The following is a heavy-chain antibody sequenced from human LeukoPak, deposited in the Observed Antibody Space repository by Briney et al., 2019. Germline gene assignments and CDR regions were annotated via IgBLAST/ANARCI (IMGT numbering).Heavy chain of an antibody. J-gene: IGHJ4*02. V-gene: IGHV4-39*07. CDR3: ARIFLGYSSGWYFDY. CDR2: IYYSGNS. D-gene: IGHD6-19*01. CDR1: GGSISSNSYY. Sequence: PSETLSLTCTVSGGSISSNSYYWGWVRQPPGKGLEWIGSIYYSGNSNYNPSLKSRVTMSVDTSKNQFSLNLSSVTALDTAVYYCARIFLGYSSGWYFDYWGQGTLVTVSS.